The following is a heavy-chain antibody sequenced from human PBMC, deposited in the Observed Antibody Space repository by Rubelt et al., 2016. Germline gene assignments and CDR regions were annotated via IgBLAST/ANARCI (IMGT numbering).Heavy chain of an antibody. CDR2: IRYDGSNK. V-gene: IGHV3-30*02. CDR1: GFTFSSYG. D-gene: IGHD6-13*01. J-gene: IGHJ4*02. Sequence: QVQLVESGGGVVQPGGSLRLSCAASGFTFSSYGMHWVRQAPGKGLEWVAFIRYDGSNKYYADSVKGRFTISRDNAKNSLYLQMNSLRDEDTAVYYGARAWSSSWPYFDYWGQGSLVTVSS. CDR3: ARAWSSSWPYFDY.